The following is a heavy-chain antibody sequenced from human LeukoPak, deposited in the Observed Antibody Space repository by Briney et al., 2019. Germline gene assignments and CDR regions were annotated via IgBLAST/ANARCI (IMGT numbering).Heavy chain of an antibody. CDR3: ARAPSRYSSSGEHAYFDY. D-gene: IGHD6-13*01. CDR2: IILVLGTA. J-gene: IGHJ4*02. CDR1: GGTFSSYA. Sequence: SVTVSYKASGGTFSSYAISWVRQAPGQGVEWMGGIILVLGTANYAQEFQGRVTITTDESPSTAYMELSSLRSEGTAVYYCARAPSRYSSSGEHAYFDYWGQGTLVTVSS. V-gene: IGHV1-69*05.